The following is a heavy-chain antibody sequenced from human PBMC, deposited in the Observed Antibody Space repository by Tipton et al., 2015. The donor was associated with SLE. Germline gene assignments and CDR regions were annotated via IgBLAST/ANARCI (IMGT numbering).Heavy chain of an antibody. CDR1: GFTFSSYG. Sequence: SLRLSCAASGFTFSSYGMHWVRQAPGKGLEWVAFIRYDGSNKYYADSVKGRFTISRDNSKNTLYLQMNSLRAEDTAVYYCAKEILRYSSSSCFDYWGQGTLVTVSS. V-gene: IGHV3-30*02. D-gene: IGHD6-6*01. CDR3: AKEILRYSSSSCFDY. J-gene: IGHJ4*02. CDR2: IRYDGSNK.